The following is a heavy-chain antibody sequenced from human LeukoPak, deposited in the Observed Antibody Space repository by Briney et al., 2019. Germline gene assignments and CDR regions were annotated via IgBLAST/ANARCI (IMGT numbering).Heavy chain of an antibody. CDR1: GVSISSSNSY. Sequence: SETLSLTCTVSGVSISSSNSYWGWIRQPPGKGLEWIGSIYYSGSAYYNPSLKSRVTISVDTSKNQFSLKLSSVTAADTAVYYCATVGGFGGNYYYYMDVWGKGTTVTVSS. V-gene: IGHV4-39*07. CDR3: ATVGGFGGNYYYYMDV. J-gene: IGHJ6*03. CDR2: IYYSGSA. D-gene: IGHD3-10*01.